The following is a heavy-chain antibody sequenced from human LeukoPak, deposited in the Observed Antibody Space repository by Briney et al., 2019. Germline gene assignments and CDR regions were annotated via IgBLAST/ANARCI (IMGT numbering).Heavy chain of an antibody. D-gene: IGHD3-22*01. V-gene: IGHV4-39*01. CDR3: ARIYSSSALGYSDY. CDR2: VYYYGST. J-gene: IGHJ4*02. Sequence: SETLSLTCTVSGGSISSSNYYWGWIRQPPGKGLEWIGSVYYYGSTYYNPSLKSRVTISVDTSKNQFSLKLTSVTAADMAVYYCARIYSSSALGYSDYWGQGTLLTVSS. CDR1: GGSISSSNYY.